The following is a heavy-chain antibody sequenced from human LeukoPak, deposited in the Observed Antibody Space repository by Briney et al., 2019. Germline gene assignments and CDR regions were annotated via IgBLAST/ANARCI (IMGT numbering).Heavy chain of an antibody. CDR2: ISGSGGST. CDR3: AKDNEITYYDILTGLWYFDY. CDR1: GFTFSSYA. V-gene: IGHV3-23*01. J-gene: IGHJ4*02. Sequence: GGSLRLSCAASGFTFSSYAMSWLRQAPGKGREWVSAISGSGGSTYYADSVKGRFTIYRDNSKNTLYLQMNSLRAEDTAVYYCAKDNEITYYDILTGLWYFDYWGQGTLVTVSS. D-gene: IGHD3-9*01.